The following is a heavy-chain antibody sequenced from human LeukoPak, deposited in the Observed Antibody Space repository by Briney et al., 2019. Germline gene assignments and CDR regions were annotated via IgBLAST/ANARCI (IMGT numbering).Heavy chain of an antibody. CDR2: INPNSGGT. J-gene: IGHJ4*02. CDR1: GYTFTGYY. CDR3: ARVRKTDVVVPAAYVFDY. D-gene: IGHD2-2*01. Sequence: ASVKVSCKASGYTFTGYYMHWVRQAPGQGLEWMGWINPNSGGTNYAQKFQGRVTMTRDTSISTAYMELSRLRSDDTAVYYCARVRKTDVVVPAAYVFDYRGQGTLVTVSS. V-gene: IGHV1-2*02.